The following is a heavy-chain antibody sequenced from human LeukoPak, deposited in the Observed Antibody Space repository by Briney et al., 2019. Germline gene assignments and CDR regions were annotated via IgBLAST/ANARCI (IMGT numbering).Heavy chain of an antibody. D-gene: IGHD3-10*01. J-gene: IGHJ3*02. V-gene: IGHV4-4*07. Sequence: SETLSLTCTVSGGSISSYYWSWIRQPAGKGLEWIGRIYARGSTNYNPSLKSRVTMSVDTSKNQFSLKLSSVTAADTAVYYCARERWFGDGDAFDIWGQGTMVTVSS. CDR1: GGSISSYY. CDR3: ARERWFGDGDAFDI. CDR2: IYARGST.